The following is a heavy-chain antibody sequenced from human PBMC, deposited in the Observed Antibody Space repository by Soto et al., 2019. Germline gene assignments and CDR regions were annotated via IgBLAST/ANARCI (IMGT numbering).Heavy chain of an antibody. Sequence: GGSLRLSCEASGFTFKNYWMHWFRQAPVKGLVWVSRINSDGSNRRYADSVQGRFTISRDKAKNTLFLQMNSLRAADTAVYFCARRCNRPNCYGMDVWGQGTTVTVSS. V-gene: IGHV3-74*01. CDR1: GFTFKNYW. CDR2: INSDGSNR. CDR3: ARRCNRPNCYGMDV. D-gene: IGHD6-6*01. J-gene: IGHJ6*02.